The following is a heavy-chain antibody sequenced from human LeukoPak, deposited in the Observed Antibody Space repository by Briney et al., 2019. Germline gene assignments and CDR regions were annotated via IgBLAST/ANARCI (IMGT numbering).Heavy chain of an antibody. CDR1: GGSISSYY. J-gene: IGHJ5*02. D-gene: IGHD6-19*01. CDR2: IYYSGST. Sequence: PSETLSLTCTVSGGSISSYYWSWIRQPPGKGLEWIGYIYYSGSTNYNPSLTSRVTISVDTSKNQFSLKLSSVTAADTAVYYCAKEYPNSGATYSSGWYNPWGQGTLVTVSS. V-gene: IGHV4-59*01. CDR3: AKEYPNSGATYSSGWYNP.